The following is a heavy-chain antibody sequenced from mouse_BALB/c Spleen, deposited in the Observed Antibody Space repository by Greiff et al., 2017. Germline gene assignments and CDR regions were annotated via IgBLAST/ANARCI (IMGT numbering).Heavy chain of an antibody. J-gene: IGHJ3*01. CDR1: GYSITSGYY. CDR3: ASGDYYGAA. CDR2: ISYDGSN. V-gene: IGHV3-6*02. Sequence: ESGPGLVKPSQSLSLTCSVTGYSITSGYYWNWIRQFPGNKLEWMGYISYDGSNNYNPSLKNRISITRDTSKNQFFLKLNSVTTEDTATYYCASGDYYGAAWGQGTLVTVSA. D-gene: IGHD1-1*01.